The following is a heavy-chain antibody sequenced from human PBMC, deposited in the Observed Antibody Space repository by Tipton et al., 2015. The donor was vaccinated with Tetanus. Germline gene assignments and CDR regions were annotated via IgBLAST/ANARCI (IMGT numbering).Heavy chain of an antibody. V-gene: IGHV1-2*02. Sequence: QVQLVQSGAEVKKPGASVKVSCKASGYTFTGYYIYWVRQAPGQGLEWMGWIDPNSGGTVYAQKLQGRVTMTRDTFISTAYMELRSLRSDDTAVYYCARDRGDYIYYGMDVWGPGTTVTVS. CDR2: IDPNSGGT. CDR3: ARDRGDYIYYGMDV. J-gene: IGHJ6*02. D-gene: IGHD3-22*01. CDR1: GYTFTGYY.